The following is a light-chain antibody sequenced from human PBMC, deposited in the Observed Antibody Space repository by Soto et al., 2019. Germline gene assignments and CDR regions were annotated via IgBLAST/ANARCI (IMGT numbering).Light chain of an antibody. V-gene: IGLV1-44*01. J-gene: IGLJ1*01. Sequence: QSVLTQPPSASGTPGQRVTISCSGSSSNIGSNTVNWYQQLPGTAPKLLIYSNNQRPSGVPDRFSGSKSGTSASLPISGLQSEDEADYYCAAWDDSLNRYVLGTGTKVTVL. CDR1: SSNIGSNT. CDR3: AAWDDSLNRYV. CDR2: SNN.